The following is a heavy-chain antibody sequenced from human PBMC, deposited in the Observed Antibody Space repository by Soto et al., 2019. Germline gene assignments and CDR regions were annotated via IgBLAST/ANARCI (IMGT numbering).Heavy chain of an antibody. CDR1: GGSISSGGYS. CDR3: AGSGYYHNIGMDF. J-gene: IGHJ6*02. CDR2: IYHSGST. V-gene: IGHV4-30-2*01. Sequence: PSETLSLTCAVSGGSISSGGYSWSWIRQPPGKGLEWIGYIYHSGSTYYNPSLKSRVTISVNRTKNQFSLKMSSVAAAETAVYYCAGSGYYHNIGMDFWGQGPTVTXSS. D-gene: IGHD3-22*01.